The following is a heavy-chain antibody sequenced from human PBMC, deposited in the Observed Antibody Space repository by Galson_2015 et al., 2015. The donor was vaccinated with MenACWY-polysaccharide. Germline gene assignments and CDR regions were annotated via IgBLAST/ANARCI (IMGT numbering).Heavy chain of an antibody. CDR3: ARALGYCSGGSCFRGEGNRFDL. V-gene: IGHV4-61*08. CDR2: IYYRGHT. Sequence: SETLSLTCTVSGGSVSSIDNYWCWIRQPPGKGLECLGNIYYRGHTNYNPSLNSRVAMSVDTSKNQFSLNLSSVTAADTAVYYCARALGYCSGGSCFRGEGNRFDLWGQGTLVIVSS. CDR1: GGSVSSIDNY. D-gene: IGHD2-15*01. J-gene: IGHJ5*02.